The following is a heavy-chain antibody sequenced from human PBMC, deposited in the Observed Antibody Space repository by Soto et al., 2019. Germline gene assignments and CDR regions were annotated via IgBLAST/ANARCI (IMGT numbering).Heavy chain of an antibody. D-gene: IGHD2-15*01. CDR3: AGGEGAPVATNWFDS. Sequence: EVQVVESGGGLVQPGGSLRVSCVGSGFTFRSYWMSWVRQAPGKGLEWVANIRPDGSEKYYVDSVKGRFTISRDNAKTPLYLQMSSLRPEDPPVYYCAGGEGAPVATNWFDSWGRGALVPSPQ. J-gene: IGHJ5*01. CDR1: GFTFRSYW. CDR2: IRPDGSEK. V-gene: IGHV3-7*01.